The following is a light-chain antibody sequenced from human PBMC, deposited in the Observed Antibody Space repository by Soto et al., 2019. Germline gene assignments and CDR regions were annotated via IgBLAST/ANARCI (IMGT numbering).Light chain of an antibody. V-gene: IGKV3D-15*01. CDR3: QQYNNWPYT. J-gene: IGKJ2*01. CDR1: QSVNSN. CDR2: GAS. Sequence: EIVMTQSPATLSASPGERGTLSCRASQSVNSNLAWYQQKPGQAPRLLIDGASTRATGIPARFSGSGSGTEFTLTISSLQSEDFAVYYCQQYNNWPYTFGQGTKLEIK.